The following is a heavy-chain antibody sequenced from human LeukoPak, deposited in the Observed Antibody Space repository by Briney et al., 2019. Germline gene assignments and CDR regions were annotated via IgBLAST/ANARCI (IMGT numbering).Heavy chain of an antibody. CDR3: ARHADPYYYDSSGYNLDY. V-gene: IGHV4-39*01. CDR2: IYYSGST. CDR1: GGSISRSSYY. J-gene: IGHJ4*02. D-gene: IGHD3-22*01. Sequence: PSETLSLTCTVSGGSISRSSYYWGWLRQPPGKGLEWIGSIYYSGSTYYNPSLKSRVTISVDTSKNQFSLKLSSVTAADTAVYYCARHADPYYYDSSGYNLDYWGQGTLVTVSS.